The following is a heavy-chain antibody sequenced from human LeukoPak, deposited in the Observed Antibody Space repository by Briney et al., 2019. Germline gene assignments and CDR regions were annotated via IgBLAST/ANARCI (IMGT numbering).Heavy chain of an antibody. CDR2: IYGGGNI. CDR1: GFTFSSNY. Sequence: GGSLRLSCAASGFTFSSNYMNWVRQAPGKGLEWVSVIYGGGNIYYADSVKGRFTISRDYSKNTLYLQMNSLRADDTAVYYCARGAGYNYPYYFDYWGQGTLVTVSS. CDR3: ARGAGYNYPYYFDY. V-gene: IGHV3-53*01. J-gene: IGHJ4*02. D-gene: IGHD5-24*01.